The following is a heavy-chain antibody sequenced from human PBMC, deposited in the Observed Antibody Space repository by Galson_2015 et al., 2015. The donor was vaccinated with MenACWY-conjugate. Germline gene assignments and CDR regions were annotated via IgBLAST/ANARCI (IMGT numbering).Heavy chain of an antibody. V-gene: IGHV3-72*01. CDR1: GFTFSNYS. Sequence: SLRLSCAASGFTFSNYSINWVRQAPGKGLEWVAVFRNKANRSTTAYAASGQGRFTISRDDSKNSLYLQMYRLNAEDTALYYCARWGMTGGTSFDFWGQGTLVTVSS. J-gene: IGHJ4*02. CDR3: ARWGMTGGTSFDF. D-gene: IGHD1-20*01. CDR2: FRNKANRSTT.